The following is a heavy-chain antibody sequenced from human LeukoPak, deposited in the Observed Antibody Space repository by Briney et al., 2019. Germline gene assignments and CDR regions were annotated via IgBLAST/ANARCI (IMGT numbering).Heavy chain of an antibody. CDR3: ARRLANWKHGYYFDY. Sequence: PSETLSLTSAVSGGSISSSNWWSWVRQPPGKGLEWIGEIYYSGSTYYNPSLKSRVTISVDTSKNQFSLKLSSVTAADTAVYYCARRLANWKHGYYFDYWGQGTLVTVSS. CDR1: GGSISSSNW. J-gene: IGHJ4*02. D-gene: IGHD1-1*01. V-gene: IGHV4-4*02. CDR2: IYYSGST.